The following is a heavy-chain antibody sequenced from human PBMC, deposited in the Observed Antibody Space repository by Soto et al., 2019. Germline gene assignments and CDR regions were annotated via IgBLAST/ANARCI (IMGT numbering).Heavy chain of an antibody. J-gene: IGHJ2*01. V-gene: IGHV3-7*01. D-gene: IGHD2-15*01. CDR1: GFTFSSYW. CDR2: IKQDGSEK. Sequence: EVQLVESGGGLVQPGGSLRLSCAASGFTFSSYWMSWVRQAPGKGLEWVANIKQDGSEKYYVDSVKGRFTISRDNAKNSLHLQMNSLRAEDTAVYYCARGVVVVVAATLYFDLWGRGTLVTVSS. CDR3: ARGVVVVVAATLYFDL.